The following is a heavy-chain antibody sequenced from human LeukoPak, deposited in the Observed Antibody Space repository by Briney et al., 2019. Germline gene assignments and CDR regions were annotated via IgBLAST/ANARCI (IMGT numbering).Heavy chain of an antibody. CDR3: ARASNGGYNF. V-gene: IGHV3-11*05. J-gene: IGHJ4*02. D-gene: IGHD4-17*01. CDR1: GFTFSDYY. Sequence: PGGSLTLSCAASGFTFSDYYMSWIRQAPGKGLEWISYISPNSDYTNYADSVKGRFTISRDNAKNSLSLQMNSLRAEDTAVYHCARASNGGYNFWGQGTLVTVSS. CDR2: ISPNSDYT.